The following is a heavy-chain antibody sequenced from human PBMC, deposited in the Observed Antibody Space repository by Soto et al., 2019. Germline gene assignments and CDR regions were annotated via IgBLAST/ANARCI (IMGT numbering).Heavy chain of an antibody. Sequence: QVQLVESGGGVVQPGRSLRLSCAASGFTFSSYIMHWVRQAPGEGLEWVAAISYDGSNKYYADSVKGRFTISRDNSKHMLFLQMNSLRGEDTALYYCATEAYSGQGTLVTVSS. CDR2: ISYDGSNK. CDR1: GFTFSSYI. V-gene: IGHV3-30*03. J-gene: IGHJ4*02. CDR3: ATEAY.